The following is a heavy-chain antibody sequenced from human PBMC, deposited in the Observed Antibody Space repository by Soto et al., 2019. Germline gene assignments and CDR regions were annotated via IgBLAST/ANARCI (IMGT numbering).Heavy chain of an antibody. CDR1: GFTFSSYA. D-gene: IGHD2-21*02. Sequence: VGSLRLSCAASGFTFSSYAMHWVRQAPGKGLEWVAVISYDGSNKYYADSVKGRFTISRDNSKNTLYLQMNSLRAEDTAVYYCARGGGDYNDAFDIWGQGTMVTVSS. CDR2: ISYDGSNK. CDR3: ARGGGDYNDAFDI. V-gene: IGHV3-30-3*01. J-gene: IGHJ3*02.